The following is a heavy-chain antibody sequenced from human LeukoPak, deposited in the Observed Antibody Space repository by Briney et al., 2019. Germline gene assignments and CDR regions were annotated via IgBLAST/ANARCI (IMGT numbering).Heavy chain of an antibody. J-gene: IGHJ3*02. CDR3: AKDIARKIYYYDSSGYYYSDAFDI. D-gene: IGHD3-22*01. CDR1: GFPLSSYD. Sequence: PGGSLRLSCAVSGFPLSSYDMSWVRQAPGKGLEWVSVVSKSGSTTYYADSVKGRFTISRDNSKNTLYLQMNSLRAEDTAVYYCAKDIARKIYYYDSSGYYYSDAFDIWGQGTMVTVSS. V-gene: IGHV3-23*01. CDR2: VSKSGSTT.